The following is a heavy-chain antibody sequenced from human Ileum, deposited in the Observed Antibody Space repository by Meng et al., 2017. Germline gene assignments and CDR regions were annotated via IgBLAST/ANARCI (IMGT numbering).Heavy chain of an antibody. CDR3: ATWRYDY. V-gene: IGHV6-1*01. CDR2: TYYRSKWKS. CDR1: GDSVSSSSAA. Sequence: SQTLSLTCAISGDSVSSSSAAWNWIRQSPSRGLEWLGRTYYRSKWKSDDAVSVQSRITINPDTSTNQFSLQLTSVTPEDTAVYYCATWRYDYWGQGTLVTVSS. J-gene: IGHJ4*02.